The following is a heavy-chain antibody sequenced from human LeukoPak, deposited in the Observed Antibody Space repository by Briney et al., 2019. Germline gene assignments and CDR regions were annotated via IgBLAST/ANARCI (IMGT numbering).Heavy chain of an antibody. CDR1: GFTFSSYA. CDR3: AKARIGEYCSGGSCYNWFDP. J-gene: IGHJ5*02. Sequence: GGSLRLSCAASGFTFSSYAMSWVRQAPGKGLDWVSAISGSGGSTYYADSVKGRFTISRDNSKNTLYLQMNSLRAEDTAVYYCAKARIGEYCSGGSCYNWFDPWGQGTLVTVSS. V-gene: IGHV3-23*01. CDR2: ISGSGGST. D-gene: IGHD2-15*01.